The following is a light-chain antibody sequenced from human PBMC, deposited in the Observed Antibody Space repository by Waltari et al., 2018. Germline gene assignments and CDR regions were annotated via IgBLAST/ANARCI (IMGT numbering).Light chain of an antibody. CDR3: QQYGTSPPT. CDR2: GTS. J-gene: IGKJ2*01. CDR1: KSVSSSD. V-gene: IGKV3-20*01. Sequence: EIVLTQSPGPLSLSPGERATLSCRASKSVSSSDLSWYQHKPGQAPRLLIYGTSSRATGIPDRFSCSGSGTDFTLTISRLEPEDFAVYYCQQYGTSPPTFGQGTKLEIK.